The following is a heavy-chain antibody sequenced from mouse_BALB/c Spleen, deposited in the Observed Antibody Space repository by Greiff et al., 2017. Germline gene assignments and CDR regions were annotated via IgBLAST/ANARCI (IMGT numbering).Heavy chain of an antibody. J-gene: IGHJ4*01. Sequence: VQLQQSGPELVKPGASVKISCKASGYSFTGYFMNWVMQSHGKSLEWIGRINPYNGDTFYNQKFKGKATLTVDNSSSTAHMELRRLASEDSAVYYCARSGDGYYYYYAMDYWGQGTSVTVSS. D-gene: IGHD2-3*01. CDR1: GYSFTGYF. V-gene: IGHV1-20*02. CDR2: INPYNGDT. CDR3: ARSGDGYYYYYAMDY.